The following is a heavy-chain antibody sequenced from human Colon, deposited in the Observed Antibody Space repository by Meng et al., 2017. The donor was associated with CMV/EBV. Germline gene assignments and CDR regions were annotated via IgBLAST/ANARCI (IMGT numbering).Heavy chain of an antibody. D-gene: IGHD5-24*01. Sequence: GESLKISCEASGFIFRNFEMNWVRQAPGEGLEWISYTSGSGSTTDYVDSVKGRFTISRDNAKNTLYLQMNSLIVEDTAVYYCARGHLRASDHGSGGQGTLVTVLL. CDR1: GFIFRNFE. J-gene: IGHJ4*02. CDR3: ARGHLRASDHGS. CDR2: TSGSGSTT. V-gene: IGHV3-48*03.